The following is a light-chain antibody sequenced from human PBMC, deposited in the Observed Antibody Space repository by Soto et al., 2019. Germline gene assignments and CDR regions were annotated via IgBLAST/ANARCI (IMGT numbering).Light chain of an antibody. Sequence: ENVSTQSPATLSLSPGERATLSCRASQSVSTYLAWYQQKPGQAPRLLIYDASNRATGIPARFSGSGSGTDFTLTISSLEPEDFAVYYCQQRRNWPPITFGQGTRLEIK. V-gene: IGKV3-11*01. CDR3: QQRRNWPPIT. CDR1: QSVSTY. J-gene: IGKJ5*01. CDR2: DAS.